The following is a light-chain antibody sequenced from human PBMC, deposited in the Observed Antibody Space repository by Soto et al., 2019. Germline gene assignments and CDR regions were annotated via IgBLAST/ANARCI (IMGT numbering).Light chain of an antibody. CDR2: EVS. CDR1: SSDVGGYNY. CDR3: SSYAGSNNWN. V-gene: IGLV2-8*01. J-gene: IGLJ1*01. Sequence: QSALTQPPSASGSPGQSVTISCTGTSSDVGGYNYVSWYQQHPGKAPKLMIYEVSKRPSGVPDRFSGSKSGNKASLPVSGLQAEDEADYYCSSYAGSNNWNFGTGTKVTVL.